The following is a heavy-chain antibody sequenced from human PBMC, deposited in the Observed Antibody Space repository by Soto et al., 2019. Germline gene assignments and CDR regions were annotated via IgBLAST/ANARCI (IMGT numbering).Heavy chain of an antibody. CDR3: ARLPEGYCSRGSCYFFDY. V-gene: IGHV1-69*01. CDR1: GGTFSSYA. Sequence: QVQLVQSGAEVKKPGSSVKVSCKASGGTFSSYAISWVRQAPGQGLEWMGGIIPIFGTANYEQKFQGRVTITADESTSTAYMELSSLTSEDTAVYYCARLPEGYCSRGSCYFFDYWGQGTLVTVSS. D-gene: IGHD2-15*01. J-gene: IGHJ4*02. CDR2: IIPIFGTA.